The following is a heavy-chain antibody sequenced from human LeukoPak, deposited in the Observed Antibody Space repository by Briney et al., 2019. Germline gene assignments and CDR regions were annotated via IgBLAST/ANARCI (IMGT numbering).Heavy chain of an antibody. Sequence: SVKVSCKASGGTFSSYAISWVRQAPGQGLEWMGGIIPIFGTANYAQKFQGRVTITADESTSTAYMELSSLRSEDTAVYYCATGAAIRSYYYGMDVWDQGTTVTVSS. J-gene: IGHJ6*02. CDR1: GGTFSSYA. D-gene: IGHD2-21*01. CDR2: IIPIFGTA. CDR3: ATGAAIRSYYYGMDV. V-gene: IGHV1-69*13.